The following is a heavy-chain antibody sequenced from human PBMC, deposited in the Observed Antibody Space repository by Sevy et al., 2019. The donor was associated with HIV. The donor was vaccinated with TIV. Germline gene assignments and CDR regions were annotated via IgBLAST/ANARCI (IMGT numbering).Heavy chain of an antibody. CDR2: IYSGGST. J-gene: IGHJ4*02. CDR3: ARILKGSGWNRYYFDY. D-gene: IGHD6-19*01. V-gene: IGHV3-53*01. Sequence: GGSLRLSCAASGFTVSSNYMSWVRQAPGKGLEWVSVIYSGGSTYYADSVKGRFTISRDNSKNTLYLQMNSLRAEDTAVYYCARILKGSGWNRYYFDYWGQRTLVTVSS. CDR1: GFTVSSNY.